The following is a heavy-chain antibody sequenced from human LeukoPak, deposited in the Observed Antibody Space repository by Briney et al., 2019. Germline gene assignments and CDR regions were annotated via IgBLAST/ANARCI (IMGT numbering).Heavy chain of an antibody. CDR3: ARVPTVTFFDY. J-gene: IGHJ4*02. CDR1: GGPISSSSYY. CDR2: IYYSGST. D-gene: IGHD4-17*01. Sequence: SETLSLTCTVSGGPISSSSYYWGWIRQPPGKGLEWIGTIYYSGSTYYNPSLKSRVTISVDTSKNQFSLKLSPVTAADTAVYYCARVPTVTFFDYWGQGTLVTVSS. V-gene: IGHV4-39*07.